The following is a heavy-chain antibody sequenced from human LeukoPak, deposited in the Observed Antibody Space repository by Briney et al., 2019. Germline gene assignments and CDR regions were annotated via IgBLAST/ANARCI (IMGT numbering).Heavy chain of an antibody. V-gene: IGHV3-11*05. CDR2: ISDSTGYT. CDR3: ARGHRWFDP. J-gene: IGHJ5*02. CDR1: GFTFSDYY. Sequence: GGSLRLSCAASGFTFSDYYMSWIRQAPGKGLECVSYISDSTGYTNYADSAKGRFTISRDNARNSLYLQMNSLRAEDTAMYYCARGHRWFDPWGQGTLVTVSS.